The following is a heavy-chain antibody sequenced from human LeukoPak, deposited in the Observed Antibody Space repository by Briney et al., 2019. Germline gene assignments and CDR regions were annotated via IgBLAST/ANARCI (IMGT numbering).Heavy chain of an antibody. D-gene: IGHD2-21*01. CDR2: ISAYNGNT. J-gene: IGHJ5*02. CDR1: GYTFTSYG. Sequence: GASVKVSCKASGYTFTSYGISWVRQAPGQGLEWMGWISAYNGNTNYAQKLQGRVTMTTDTSTSTAYMELRSLRSDDTAVYYCARDFRTYCGGDCLNWFDPWGQGTLVTVSS. CDR3: ARDFRTYCGGDCLNWFDP. V-gene: IGHV1-18*01.